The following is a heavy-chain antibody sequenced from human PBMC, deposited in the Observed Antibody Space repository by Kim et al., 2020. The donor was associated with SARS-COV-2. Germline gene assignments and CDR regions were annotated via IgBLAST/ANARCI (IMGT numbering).Heavy chain of an antibody. CDR3: ARDTLLLWFGELLEDYYYYGMDV. J-gene: IGHJ6*02. D-gene: IGHD3-10*01. CDR1: GFTVSSNY. CDR2: IYSGGST. Sequence: GGSLRLSCAASGFTVSSNYMSWVRQAPGKGLEWVSVIYSGGSTYYADSVKGRFTISRDNSKNTLYLQMNSLRAEDTAVYYCARDTLLLWFGELLEDYYYYGMDVWGQGTTVTVSS. V-gene: IGHV3-66*02.